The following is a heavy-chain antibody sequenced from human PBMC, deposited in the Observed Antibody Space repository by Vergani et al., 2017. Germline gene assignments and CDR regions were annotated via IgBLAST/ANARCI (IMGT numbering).Heavy chain of an antibody. CDR2: IIPILGIA. Sequence: QVQLVQSGAEVKKPGSSVKVSCKASGGTFSSYTISWVRQAPGQGLEWMGRIIPILGIANYAQKFQGRVTITADKSTSTAYMELSSLRSEDTAVYYCAKDPYSSGCFDYWGQGTLVTVSS. CDR3: AKDPYSSGCFDY. V-gene: IGHV1-69*08. CDR1: GGTFSSYT. D-gene: IGHD6-19*01. J-gene: IGHJ4*02.